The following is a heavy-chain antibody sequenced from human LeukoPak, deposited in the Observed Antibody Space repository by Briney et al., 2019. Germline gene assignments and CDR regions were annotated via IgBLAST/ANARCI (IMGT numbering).Heavy chain of an antibody. D-gene: IGHD2-21*01. J-gene: IGHJ3*02. V-gene: IGHV1-69*13. CDR1: GGNFSSYA. CDR2: IIPILRSA. CDR3: ARARTSIRFTDSFDI. Sequence: GASVKVSCKASGGNFSSYAISWVRQSPGQGLEWLGGIIPILRSASYAQKFRGRLRMTSDESTTTAYMELSSLSSDDTAMYFCARARTSIRFTDSFDIWSQGTLVTVSS.